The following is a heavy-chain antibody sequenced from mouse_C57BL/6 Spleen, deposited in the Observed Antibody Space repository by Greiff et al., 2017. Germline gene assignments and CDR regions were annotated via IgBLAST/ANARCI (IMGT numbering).Heavy chain of an antibody. J-gene: IGHJ1*03. V-gene: IGHV1-42*01. D-gene: IGHD1-1*01. CDR1: GYSFTGYY. Sequence: EVQLQQSGPELVKPGASVKISCKASGYSFTGYYMNWVKQSPEKSLEWIGEINPSTGGTTYNQKFKAKATLTVDKSSSTAYMQLKSLTSEDSAVYYCARGRNGSSLPGVWGTGTTVTVSS. CDR2: INPSTGGT. CDR3: ARGRNGSSLPGV.